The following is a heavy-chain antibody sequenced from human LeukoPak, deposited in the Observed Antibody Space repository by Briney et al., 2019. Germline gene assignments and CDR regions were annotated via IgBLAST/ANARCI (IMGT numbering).Heavy chain of an antibody. V-gene: IGHV4-59*01. CDR2: IYYSGTT. J-gene: IGHJ5*02. Sequence: PSETLSLTCTVSGAXISSSYCSWIRQPPGKGLEWIGYIYYSGTTKYNPSLKSRVTISVDTSKNQFSLKVNSVAAADTAVYYCARGQPQRYSSGWYVNWFDPWGQGTLVTVSS. CDR3: ARGQPQRYSSGWYVNWFDP. D-gene: IGHD6-19*01. CDR1: GAXISSSY.